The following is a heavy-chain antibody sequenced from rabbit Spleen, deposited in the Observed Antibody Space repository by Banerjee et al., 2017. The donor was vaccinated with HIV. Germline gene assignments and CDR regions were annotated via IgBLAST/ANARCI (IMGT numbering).Heavy chain of an antibody. CDR2: AYAGSSGST. J-gene: IGHJ4*01. D-gene: IGHD2-1*01. CDR3: VRDQAGDADYGPYYLNL. Sequence: EESGGGLVQPEGSLTVTCTASGFSFSGSYWICWVRQAPGKGLEWVACAYAGSSGSTYSATWAKGRFTISKTSSTTVTLQMTSLTAADTATYFCVRDQAGDADYGPYYLNLWGPGTLVTVS. V-gene: IGHV1S45*01. CDR1: GFSFSGSYW.